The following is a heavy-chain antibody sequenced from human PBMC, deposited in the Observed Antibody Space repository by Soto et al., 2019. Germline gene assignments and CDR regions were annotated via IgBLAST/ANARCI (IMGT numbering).Heavy chain of an antibody. V-gene: IGHV1-8*01. J-gene: IGHJ3*02. CDR1: GYTLTSYD. CDR3: ARGMGSSWYDAFDI. CDR2: MNPNSGNT. Sequence: ASVKVSCKASGYTLTSYDINWVRQATGQGLEWMGWMNPNSGNTGYAQKFQGRVTMTRNTSISTAYMELSSLRSEDTAVYYCARGMGSSWYDAFDIWGQGTMVTVS. D-gene: IGHD6-13*01.